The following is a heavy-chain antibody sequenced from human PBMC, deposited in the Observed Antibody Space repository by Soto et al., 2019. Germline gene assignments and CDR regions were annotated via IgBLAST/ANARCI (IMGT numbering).Heavy chain of an antibody. J-gene: IGHJ3*02. D-gene: IGHD3-10*01. Sequence: GGSLRLSCAASGFTFSAFAMNWVRQAPGKGLVWVSAISGSGGSTFYADSVKGRFTISRDNSMNMLYLQMNSLRTEDTAVYYCAHPRGFGVFDAYDIWGQGTMVTVSS. CDR3: AHPRGFGVFDAYDI. V-gene: IGHV3-23*01. CDR1: GFTFSAFA. CDR2: ISGSGGST.